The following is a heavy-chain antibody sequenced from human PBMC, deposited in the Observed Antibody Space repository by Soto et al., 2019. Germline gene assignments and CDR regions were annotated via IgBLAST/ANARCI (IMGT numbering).Heavy chain of an antibody. Sequence: SETLSLTCTVSGGSISSYYWSWIRQPPGKGLEWIGYIYYSGSTNYNPSLKSRVTISVDTSKNQFSLKLSSVTAADTAVYYCARSIYGDYYFDYWGQGTLVTVYS. J-gene: IGHJ4*02. CDR3: ARSIYGDYYFDY. V-gene: IGHV4-59*01. D-gene: IGHD4-17*01. CDR2: IYYSGST. CDR1: GGSISSYY.